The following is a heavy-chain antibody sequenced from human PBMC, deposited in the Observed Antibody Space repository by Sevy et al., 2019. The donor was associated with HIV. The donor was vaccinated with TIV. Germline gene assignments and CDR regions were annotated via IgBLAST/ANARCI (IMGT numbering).Heavy chain of an antibody. J-gene: IGHJ6*02. CDR2: INLNSGGT. Sequence: ASVKVSCKASGYTFTGSYMHWVRQAPGQGLEWMGWINLNSGGTNYAQKFQGRVTMTRDTSISTAYMELSRLRSDDTAVYYGARDPDEYSSSLNGMDVWRQGTSVTVSS. CDR3: ARDPDEYSSSLNGMDV. CDR1: GYTFTGSY. V-gene: IGHV1-2*02. D-gene: IGHD6-6*01.